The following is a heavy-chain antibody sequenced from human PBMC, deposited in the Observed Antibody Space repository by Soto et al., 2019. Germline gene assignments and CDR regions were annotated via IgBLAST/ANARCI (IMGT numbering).Heavy chain of an antibody. CDR3: ARGYGSSSDYYYYYGMDV. V-gene: IGHV4-59*01. CDR2: IYYSGST. CDR1: GGSISSYY. J-gene: IGHJ6*02. Sequence: QVQLQESGPGLVKPSETLSLTCTVSGGSISSYYWSWIRQPPGKGLEWIGYIYYSGSTNYNPSLKSRGTISVDTSKNQFSLKLSSVTAADTAVYYCARGYGSSSDYYYYYGMDVWGQGTTVTVSS. D-gene: IGHD6-6*01.